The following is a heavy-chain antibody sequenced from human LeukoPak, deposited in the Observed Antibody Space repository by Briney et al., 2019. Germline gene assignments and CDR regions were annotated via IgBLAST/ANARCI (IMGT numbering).Heavy chain of an antibody. V-gene: IGHV1-2*04. Sequence: ASVKVSCKASGYTFTSYAMHWVRQAPGQRLEWMGWINPNSGGTNYAQKFQGWVTMTRDTSISTAYMELSRLRSDDTALYYCVRDHNSENWGSLGKWGQGTLVTVSS. CDR2: INPNSGGT. CDR1: GYTFTSYA. D-gene: IGHD7-27*01. J-gene: IGHJ4*02. CDR3: VRDHNSENWGSLGK.